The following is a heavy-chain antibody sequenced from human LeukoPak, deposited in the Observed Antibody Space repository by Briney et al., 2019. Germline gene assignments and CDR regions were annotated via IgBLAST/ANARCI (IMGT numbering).Heavy chain of an antibody. CDR1: GFTFSSYE. V-gene: IGHV3-48*03. CDR2: ISNSGSTI. D-gene: IGHD3-16*01. CDR3: ARGYDYVWGSHFNF. Sequence: GGSLRLSCAASGFTFSSYEMNWVRQAPGKGLEWVSYISNSGSTIHYADSVKGRFTVSRDNAQNSLYLQMNSLRAEDTAVYYCARGYDYVWGSHFNFWGQGILVTVSS. J-gene: IGHJ4*02.